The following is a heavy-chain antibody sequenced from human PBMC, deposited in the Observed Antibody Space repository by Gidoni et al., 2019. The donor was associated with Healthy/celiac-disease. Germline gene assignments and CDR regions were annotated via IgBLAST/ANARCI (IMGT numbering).Heavy chain of an antibody. Sequence: QVQLQESGPGLVKPSETLSLPCTISGGSFSSSYWAWIRQPAGKGLEWIGRIYTSGSTNYNPSLKSRVTMSVDTSKNQFSLKLSSVTAADAAMYYCVRTKIEGSLSGHQVFDYWGQGILVTVSS. CDR2: IYTSGST. J-gene: IGHJ4*02. D-gene: IGHD3-3*01. CDR1: GGSFSSSY. CDR3: VRTKIEGSLSGHQVFDY. V-gene: IGHV4-4*07.